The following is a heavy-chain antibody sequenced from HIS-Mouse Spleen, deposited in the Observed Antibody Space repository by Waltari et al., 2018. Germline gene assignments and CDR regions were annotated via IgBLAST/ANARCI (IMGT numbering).Heavy chain of an antibody. V-gene: IGHV3-30*18. CDR3: AKDRGSQFDY. D-gene: IGHD1-26*01. J-gene: IGHJ4*02. CDR1: GFTFSSYG. Sequence: QVQLVESGGGVVQPGRSLRLSCAASGFTFSSYGMHWVRQAPGKGLEWVSVKSYDGSNKYYADSVKGRFTISRYNSKNTLYLQMNSLRAEDTAVYYCAKDRGSQFDYWGQGTLVTVSS. CDR2: KSYDGSNK.